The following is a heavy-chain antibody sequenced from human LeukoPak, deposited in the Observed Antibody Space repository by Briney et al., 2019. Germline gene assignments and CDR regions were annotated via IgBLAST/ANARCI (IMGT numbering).Heavy chain of an antibody. CDR3: ASGELRYYFDY. CDR1: GFTVSSNY. J-gene: IGHJ4*02. CDR2: IYSGGST. Sequence: GGSLRLSCAASGFTVSSNYMTWVRQAPGKGLEWVSLIYSGGSTSYADSVRGRFTISRDNSKNTLYLQMNSLRAEDTAVYYCASGELRYYFDYWGQGTLVTVSS. V-gene: IGHV3-66*01. D-gene: IGHD1-26*01.